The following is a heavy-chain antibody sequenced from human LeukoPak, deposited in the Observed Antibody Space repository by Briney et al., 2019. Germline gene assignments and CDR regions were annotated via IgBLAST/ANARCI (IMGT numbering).Heavy chain of an antibody. CDR1: GGTFSSYA. V-gene: IGHV1-69*05. Sequence: GASVKVSCKASGGTFSSYAISWVRQAPGQGLEWMGGIIPIFGTANYAQKFQGRVTMTRDTSTSTVYMELSSLRSEDTAVYFCARDLASSGYYWDWGQGTLVTVSS. CDR3: ARDLASSGYYWD. J-gene: IGHJ4*02. CDR2: IIPIFGTA. D-gene: IGHD3-22*01.